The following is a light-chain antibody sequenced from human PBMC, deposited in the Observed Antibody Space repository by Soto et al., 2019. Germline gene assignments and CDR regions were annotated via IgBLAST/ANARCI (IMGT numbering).Light chain of an antibody. V-gene: IGLV1-40*01. CDR1: SSNIGAAYD. J-gene: IGLJ1*01. Sequence: VLTQPPSVSGALGQRVTISCTGSSSNIGAAYDVHWYLQLPGTAPKLLIYANDNRPSGVPDRFSGSKSGTSASLAITGLQAEDEADYYCQSYDTSLSGFYIFGTGTKVTVL. CDR2: AND. CDR3: QSYDTSLSGFYI.